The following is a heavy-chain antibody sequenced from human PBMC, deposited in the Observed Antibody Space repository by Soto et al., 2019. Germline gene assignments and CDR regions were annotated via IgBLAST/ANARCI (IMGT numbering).Heavy chain of an antibody. D-gene: IGHD4-17*01. CDR3: PHISIYGDYKGFDY. Sequence: QITLKESGPTLVKPTQTLTLTCCFSGFSLSTSGVGVGWIRQPPGKALEWLALIYWDDDKRYSPSLKNRLTITKDTSKNQVVLAMTNMDPVDTATYYCPHISIYGDYKGFDYWGQGTLVTVSS. J-gene: IGHJ4*02. CDR2: IYWDDDK. CDR1: GFSLSTSGVG. V-gene: IGHV2-5*02.